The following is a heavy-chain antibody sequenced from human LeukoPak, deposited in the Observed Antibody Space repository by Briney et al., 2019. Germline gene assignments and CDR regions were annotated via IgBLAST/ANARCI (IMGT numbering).Heavy chain of an antibody. J-gene: IGHJ4*02. CDR3: AKSAYYDASGYYREYYFDY. Sequence: PGGSLRLSCVPSGFSFSNYAMSWVRQAPGKGLEWVSSISGSGGSTHYADSVKGRFTISRDKTKNTPYMQMNSLRAEDTAVYYCAKSAYYDASGYYREYYFDYWGQGTLVTVSS. CDR2: ISGSGGST. D-gene: IGHD3-22*01. CDR1: GFSFSNYA. V-gene: IGHV3-23*01.